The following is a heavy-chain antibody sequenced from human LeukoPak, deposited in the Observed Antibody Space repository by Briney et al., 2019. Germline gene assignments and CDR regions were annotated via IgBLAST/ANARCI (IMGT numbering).Heavy chain of an antibody. CDR1: GFTFSDYN. J-gene: IGHJ4*02. CDR2: ITTSSSYM. V-gene: IGHV3-21*01. Sequence: GGSLRLSCVASGFTFSDYNMNWVRRAPGKGLEWVSSITTSSSYMYYADSVKGRFTISRDNAKNSLYLHMNSLRAEDTAVYYRARHGSGWYMNDYWGQGTLVTVSS. D-gene: IGHD6-19*01. CDR3: ARHGSGWYMNDY.